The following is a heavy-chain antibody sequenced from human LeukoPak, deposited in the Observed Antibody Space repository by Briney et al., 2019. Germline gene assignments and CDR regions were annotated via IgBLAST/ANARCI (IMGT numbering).Heavy chain of an antibody. CDR3: ARVQYSSSWFVDY. D-gene: IGHD6-13*01. V-gene: IGHV3-7*01. CDR1: GFTFSNYW. J-gene: IGHJ4*02. CDR2: IKQDGSER. Sequence: PGGSLRLSCAASGFTFSNYWMSWVRQAPGKGLEWVASIKQDGSERYYVDSVKGRFTTSRDSAKNSLYLQMNSLRAEDTAVFYCARVQYSSSWFVDYWGQGTLVTVSS.